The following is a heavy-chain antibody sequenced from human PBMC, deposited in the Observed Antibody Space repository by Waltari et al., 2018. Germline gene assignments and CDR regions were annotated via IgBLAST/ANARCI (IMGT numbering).Heavy chain of an antibody. J-gene: IGHJ4*02. CDR2: ISYDGSNK. CDR1: GFTFSSYA. CDR3: AREPIDY. Sequence: QVQLVESGGGVVQPGRSLRLSCAASGFTFSSYAMHWVRQAPGKGLEWVAVISYDGSNKNYADSVKGRFTISRDNSKNTLYLQMNSLRAEDTAVYYCAREPIDYWGQGTLVTVSS. V-gene: IGHV3-30-3*01.